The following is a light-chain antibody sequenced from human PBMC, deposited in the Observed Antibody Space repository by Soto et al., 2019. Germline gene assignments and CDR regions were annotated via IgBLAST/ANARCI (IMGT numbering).Light chain of an antibody. CDR2: SNN. CDR1: RSNIGSNT. Sequence: QSVLTQPPSASGTPGQRVTISCSGSRSNIGSNTVNWYQQLPGTAPKLLIYSNNQRPSGVPDRFSGSKSGTSASLAISGLQSEDDAEYYCAVWDDSLNGWVFGGGTKLTVL. V-gene: IGLV1-44*01. CDR3: AVWDDSLNGWV. J-gene: IGLJ3*02.